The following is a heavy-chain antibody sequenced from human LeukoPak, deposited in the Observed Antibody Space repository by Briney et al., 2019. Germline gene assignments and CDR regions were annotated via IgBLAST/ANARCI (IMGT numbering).Heavy chain of an antibody. CDR2: IYYSGST. D-gene: IGHD3-10*01. J-gene: IGHJ4*02. CDR3: ARGYGSGSYVFDY. Sequence: SETLSLTCTVSGGSISSSSYYWGWIRQPPGKGLEWIGSIYYSGSTYYNSSLKSRVTISVDTSKNQFSLKLSSVTAADTAVYYCARGYGSGSYVFDYWGQGTLVTVSS. CDR1: GGSISSSSYY. V-gene: IGHV4-39*07.